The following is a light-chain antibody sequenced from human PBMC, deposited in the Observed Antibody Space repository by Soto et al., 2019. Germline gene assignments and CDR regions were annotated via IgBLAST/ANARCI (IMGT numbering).Light chain of an antibody. J-gene: IGKJ1*01. CDR1: QSVSSN. CDR3: QQRSNWPWT. V-gene: IGKV3-11*01. Sequence: EIVMTQSPANMSVSQGERATLSCRASQSVSSNLAWYQQKPGQAPRLLIYDASNRATGIPARFSGSGSGTDFTLTISSLEPEDFAVYYCQQRSNWPWTSGQGTKG. CDR2: DAS.